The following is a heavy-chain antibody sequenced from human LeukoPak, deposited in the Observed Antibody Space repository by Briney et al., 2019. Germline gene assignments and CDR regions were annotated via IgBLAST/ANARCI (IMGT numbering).Heavy chain of an antibody. CDR2: ISSSSSYI. J-gene: IGHJ6*02. CDR1: GFTFSIYS. V-gene: IGHV3-21*01. Sequence: GRSLRLSCAASGFTFSIYSMHWVRQAPGKGLEWLSSISSSSSYIYYTDSVKGRFTISRDNAKNSLYLQMNSLRAEDTAMYYCAREEQVTIMDVWGQGTTVTVSS. CDR3: AREEQVTIMDV. D-gene: IGHD4-23*01.